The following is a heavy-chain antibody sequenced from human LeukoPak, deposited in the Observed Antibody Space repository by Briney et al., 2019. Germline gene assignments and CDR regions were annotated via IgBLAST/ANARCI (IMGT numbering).Heavy chain of an antibody. D-gene: IGHD3-10*01. J-gene: IGHJ3*02. CDR1: GYTFTGYY. CDR2: INPDSGGT. CDR3: ARNLWFGESSDAFDM. Sequence: ASVKVSCKASGYTFTGYYMHWVRQAPGQGLEWMGWINPDSGGTYYAQKFQGRVTMTRDTSISTAYMDMSSLRSDDTAVYYCARNLWFGESSDAFDMWGQGTMVTVSS. V-gene: IGHV1-2*02.